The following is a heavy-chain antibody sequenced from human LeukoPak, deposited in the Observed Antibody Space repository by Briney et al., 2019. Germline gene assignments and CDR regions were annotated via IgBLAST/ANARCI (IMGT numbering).Heavy chain of an antibody. CDR1: GYTFTSYA. Sequence: ASVKVSCKASGYTFTSYAMNWVRQAPGQGLEWMGWINTNTGNPTYAQGFTGRFVFSLDTSVSTAYLQISSLKVEDTAVYYCARKSVAATPRDIVYQYYSMDVWGKGTTVTVSS. V-gene: IGHV7-4-1*02. CDR2: INTNTGNP. J-gene: IGHJ6*03. D-gene: IGHD2-15*01. CDR3: ARKSVAATPRDIVYQYYSMDV.